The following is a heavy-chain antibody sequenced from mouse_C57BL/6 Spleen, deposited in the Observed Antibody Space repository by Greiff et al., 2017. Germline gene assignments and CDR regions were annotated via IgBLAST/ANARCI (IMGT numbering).Heavy chain of an antibody. CDR3: ARDGSSIFAY. CDR2: IYPGDGDT. V-gene: IGHV1-82*01. CDR1: GYAFSSSW. D-gene: IGHD1-1*01. J-gene: IGHJ3*01. Sequence: QVQLQQSGPELVKPGASVKISCKASGYAFSSSWMNWVKQRPGKGLEWIGRIYPGDGDTNYNGKFKGKATLTADKSSSTAYMQLRSLTSEDSAVYFCARDGSSIFAYWGQGTLVTVSA.